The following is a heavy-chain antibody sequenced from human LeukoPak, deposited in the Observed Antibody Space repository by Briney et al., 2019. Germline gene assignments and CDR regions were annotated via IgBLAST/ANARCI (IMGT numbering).Heavy chain of an antibody. CDR1: GGTFSSYA. Sequence: SVKVSCKASGGTFSSYAISWVRQAPGQGLEWMGGIIPIFGTANYAQKFQGRVTITADESTSTAYMELSSLRSEDTAVYYCARAPTFYCSGGSCHSSGYFQHWGQGTLVTVSS. CDR3: ARAPTFYCSGGSCHSSGYFQH. D-gene: IGHD2-15*01. V-gene: IGHV1-69*01. CDR2: IIPIFGTA. J-gene: IGHJ1*01.